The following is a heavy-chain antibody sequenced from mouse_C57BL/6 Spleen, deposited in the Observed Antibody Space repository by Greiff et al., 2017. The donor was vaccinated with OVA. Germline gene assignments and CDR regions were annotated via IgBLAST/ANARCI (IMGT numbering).Heavy chain of an antibody. CDR3: ARDRYGSSYRYFDV. Sequence: DVKLQESEGGLVQPGSSMKLSCTASGFTFSDYYMAWVRQVPEKGLEWVANINYDGSSTYYLDSLKSRFIISRDNAKNILYLQMSSLKSEDTATYYCARDRYGSSYRYFDVWGTGTTVTVSS. CDR2: INYDGSST. V-gene: IGHV5-16*01. J-gene: IGHJ1*03. D-gene: IGHD1-1*01. CDR1: GFTFSDYY.